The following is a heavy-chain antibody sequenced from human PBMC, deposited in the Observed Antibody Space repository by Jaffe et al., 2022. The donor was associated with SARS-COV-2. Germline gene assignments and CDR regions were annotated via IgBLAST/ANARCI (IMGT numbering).Heavy chain of an antibody. CDR1: GFTFSSYA. D-gene: IGHD1-26*01. V-gene: IGHV3-23*01. CDR2: ISGSGGST. J-gene: IGHJ4*02. Sequence: EVQLLESGGGLVQPGGSLRLSCAASGFTFSSYAMSWVRQAPGKGLEWVSAISGSGGSTYYADSVKGRFTISRDNSKNTLYLQMNSLRAEDTAVYYCAKDDREGEGATQFGSDYWGQGTLVTVSS. CDR3: AKDDREGEGATQFGSDY.